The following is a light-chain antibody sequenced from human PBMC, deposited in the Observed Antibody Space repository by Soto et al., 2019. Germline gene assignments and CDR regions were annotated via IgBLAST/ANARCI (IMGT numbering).Light chain of an antibody. J-gene: IGKJ5*01. CDR2: GAS. Sequence: VMTQSPGTLSVSPGERATLSCRASQSVDISLAWYQQKPGQTPRLLIYGASTRATGIPDRFSGSGSGTDFTLTISRLEPEDFAVYYCQQYGSSSIAFGQGTRLEIK. V-gene: IGKV3-20*01. CDR1: QSVDIS. CDR3: QQYGSSSIA.